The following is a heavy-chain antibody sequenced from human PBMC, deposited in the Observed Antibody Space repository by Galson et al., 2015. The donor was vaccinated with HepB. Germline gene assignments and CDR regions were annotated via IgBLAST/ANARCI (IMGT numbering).Heavy chain of an antibody. CDR2: IIPIFGTA. D-gene: IGHD6-19*01. Sequence: SVKVSCKASGGTFSRYAISWVRQAPGQGLEWMGGIIPIFGTANYAQKFQGRVTITADESTSTAYMELSSLRSEDTAVYYCARGPSSGWYRDAFDIWGQGTMVTVSS. J-gene: IGHJ3*02. CDR1: GGTFSRYA. CDR3: ARGPSSGWYRDAFDI. V-gene: IGHV1-69*13.